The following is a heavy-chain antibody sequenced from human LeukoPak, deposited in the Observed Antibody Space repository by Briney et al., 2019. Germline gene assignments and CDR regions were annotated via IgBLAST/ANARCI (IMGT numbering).Heavy chain of an antibody. J-gene: IGHJ4*02. CDR3: AKAYCSGGSCYGSYFDY. Sequence: GGSLRLSCAASGFTFSSYGMHWVRQAPGKGLEWVAFIRYDGSNKYYADSVKGRFTISRDNSKNTLYLQMDSLRAEDTAVYYCAKAYCSGGSCYGSYFDYWGQGTLVTASS. CDR2: IRYDGSNK. CDR1: GFTFSSYG. V-gene: IGHV3-30*02. D-gene: IGHD2-15*01.